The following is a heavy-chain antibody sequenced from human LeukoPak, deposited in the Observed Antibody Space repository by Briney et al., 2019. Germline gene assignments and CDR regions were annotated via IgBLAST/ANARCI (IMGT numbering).Heavy chain of an antibody. CDR2: ISAHNGNT. CDR3: ARFMDDFWSGLISPLDY. CDR1: GYTFTSYG. Sequence: ASVKVSCKASGYTFTSYGISWVRQAPGQGLEWMGWISAHNGNTNYAQKLQGRVTMTTDTSTSTAYMELRSLRSDDTAVYYCARFMDDFWSGLISPLDYWGQGTLVTVSS. J-gene: IGHJ4*02. D-gene: IGHD3-3*01. V-gene: IGHV1-18*01.